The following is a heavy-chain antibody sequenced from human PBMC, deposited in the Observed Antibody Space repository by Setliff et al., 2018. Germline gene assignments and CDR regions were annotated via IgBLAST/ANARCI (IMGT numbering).Heavy chain of an antibody. CDR1: GYSISSGYN. CDR3: ARHSSWGTVTDRLHYNFFDF. CDR2: IYYRGST. Sequence: SETLSLTCAVSGYSISSGYNWGWIRQPPGKGLEWIASIYYRGSTSYNSSLKSRVSISVDTSKNQFSLNLNSVTAADTAVYYCARHSSWGTVTDRLHYNFFDFWGQGTLVTVSS. V-gene: IGHV4-38-2*01. J-gene: IGHJ4*02. D-gene: IGHD3-10*01.